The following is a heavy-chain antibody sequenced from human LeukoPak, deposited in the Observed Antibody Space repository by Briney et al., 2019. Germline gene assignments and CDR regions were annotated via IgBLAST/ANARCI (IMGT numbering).Heavy chain of an antibody. V-gene: IGHV3-21*01. J-gene: IGHJ4*02. D-gene: IGHD2-2*01. CDR1: GFTFSSYS. CDR2: ISSSSSYI. CDR3: AREDCSSTSCYPHFDY. Sequence: GGSLRLSCAASGFTFSSYSMNWVRQAPGKGLEWVSSISSSSSYIYYADSVKGRFTISRDNAKNSLYLQMNSLRAEDTAVYYCAREDCSSTSCYPHFDYWGQGTLVTVSS.